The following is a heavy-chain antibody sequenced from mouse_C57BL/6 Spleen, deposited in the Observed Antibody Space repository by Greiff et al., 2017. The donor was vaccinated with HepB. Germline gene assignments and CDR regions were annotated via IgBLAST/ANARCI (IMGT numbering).Heavy chain of an antibody. V-gene: IGHV5-17*01. CDR3: ARDYGSSYDYFDY. J-gene: IGHJ2*01. Sequence: EVQRVESGGGLVKPGGSLKLSCAASGFTFSDYGMHWVRQAPEKGLEWVAYISSGSSTIYYADTVKGRFTISSDNAKNTLFLQMTSLRSEDTAMYYCARDYGSSYDYFDYWGQGTTLTVSS. CDR1: GFTFSDYG. CDR2: ISSGSSTI. D-gene: IGHD1-1*01.